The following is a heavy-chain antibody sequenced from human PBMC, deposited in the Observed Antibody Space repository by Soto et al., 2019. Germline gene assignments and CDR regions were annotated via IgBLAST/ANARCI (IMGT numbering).Heavy chain of an antibody. D-gene: IGHD4-17*01. CDR1: GGSIGSYH. CDR3: ARDTVLTGMFDL. V-gene: IGHV4-59*01. CDR2: VYYTGTT. J-gene: IGHJ5*02. Sequence: ETLSLTCTVSGGSIGSYHWSWVLQPPGKGLEWIASVYYTGTTNYNPSLGSRVTISIDAPENQISLKLTSVTAADTAFYYCARDTVLTGMFDLWGQGTLVTVSS.